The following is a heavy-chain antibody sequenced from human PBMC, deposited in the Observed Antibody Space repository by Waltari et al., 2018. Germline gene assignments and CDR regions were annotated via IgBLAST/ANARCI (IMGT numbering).Heavy chain of an antibody. CDR1: GYIFTSYY. D-gene: IGHD6-13*01. Sequence: QVQLVQSGAGVKKPGASVKVSCKASGYIFTSYYMHWVRQAPGQGREWMGIINPSGGSTSYAQKCQGRVTMTRDTSTSTVYMELSSLRSEDTAVYYCARETGIAAAGTYWFDPWGQGTLVTVSS. V-gene: IGHV1-46*01. CDR3: ARETGIAAAGTYWFDP. CDR2: INPSGGST. J-gene: IGHJ5*02.